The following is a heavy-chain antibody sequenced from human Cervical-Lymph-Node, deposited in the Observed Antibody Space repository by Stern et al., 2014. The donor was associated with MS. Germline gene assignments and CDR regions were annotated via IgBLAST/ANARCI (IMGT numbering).Heavy chain of an antibody. CDR1: GGTFSSYT. CDR3: ASLVEVASIRSYY. CDR2: IIPISGTP. D-gene: IGHD5-24*01. J-gene: IGHJ4*02. Sequence: QVQLVQSGAEVEKPGSSVKVSCKASGGTFSSYTVSWVRQAPGKELEWMGGIIPISGTPKYAQNFQGRVTITADESTNTAYMELSSLRSEDTALYYCASLVEVASIRSYYWGQGTLVTVSS. V-gene: IGHV1-69*12.